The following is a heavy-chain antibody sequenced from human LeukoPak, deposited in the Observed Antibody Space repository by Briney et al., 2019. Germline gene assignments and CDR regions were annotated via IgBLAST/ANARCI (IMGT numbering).Heavy chain of an antibody. D-gene: IGHD6-13*01. V-gene: IGHV1-46*01. CDR2: IDPSGGST. Sequence: ASVKVSCKASGYTXTSYYMQGVRQAPGQGLEWMGIIDPSGGSTSYAQKFQGRGTMTRDTSTSTVYMDLSSLRSEDTAVYYCARDNTAAGPFDYWGQGTLVTVSS. CDR1: GYTXTSYY. CDR3: ARDNTAAGPFDY. J-gene: IGHJ4*02.